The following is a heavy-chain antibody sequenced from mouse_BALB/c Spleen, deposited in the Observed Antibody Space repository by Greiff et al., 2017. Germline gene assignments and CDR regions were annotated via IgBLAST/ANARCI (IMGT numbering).Heavy chain of an antibody. CDR3: TRRELGFDY. Sequence: QVQLKQSGAELVRPGASVTLSCKASGYTFTDYEMHWVKQTPVHGLEWIGAIDPETGGTAYNQKFKGKATLTADKSSSTAYMELRSLTSEDSAVYYCTRRELGFDYWGQGTTLTVSS. CDR2: IDPETGGT. CDR1: GYTFTDYE. D-gene: IGHD4-1*01. J-gene: IGHJ2*01. V-gene: IGHV1-15*01.